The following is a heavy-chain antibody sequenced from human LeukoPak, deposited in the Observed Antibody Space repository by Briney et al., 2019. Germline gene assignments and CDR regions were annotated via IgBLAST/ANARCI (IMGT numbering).Heavy chain of an antibody. CDR2: MNPNSGNT. CDR1: GYTFTSYD. D-gene: IGHD3-22*01. Sequence: ASVKVSCKXSGYTFTSYDINWVRQATGQGLEWMGWMNPNSGNTGYAQKFQGRVTITRNTSISTAYMELSSLRSENTAVYYCARGPRYYYDSSALGYWGQGTLVTVSS. V-gene: IGHV1-8*03. J-gene: IGHJ4*02. CDR3: ARGPRYYYDSSALGY.